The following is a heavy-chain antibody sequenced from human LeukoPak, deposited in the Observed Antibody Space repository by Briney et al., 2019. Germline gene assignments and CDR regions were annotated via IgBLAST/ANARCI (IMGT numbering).Heavy chain of an antibody. D-gene: IGHD3-22*01. CDR2: TYYRSKWYT. V-gene: IGHV6-1*01. CDR3: ARGSSRIYYYDSSGYSHAFDY. J-gene: IGHJ4*02. CDR1: GDSVSSSSAS. Sequence: SQTLSLTYAISGDSVSSSSASWNWIRQSPSRGLEWLGRTYYRSKWYTDYAESVKSRISIDPDTSKNQFSLQVNSVTPEDTAVYYCARGSSRIYYYDSSGYSHAFDYWGQGILVTVSS.